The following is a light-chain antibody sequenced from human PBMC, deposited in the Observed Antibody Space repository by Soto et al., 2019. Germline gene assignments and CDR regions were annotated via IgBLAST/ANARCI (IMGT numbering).Light chain of an antibody. V-gene: IGKV3-15*01. CDR1: QSLTRN. CDR3: QQYKSWPT. Sequence: EIVLTQSPATLSLSPGERATLSCRASQSLTRNLAWYQHKPGQSPRLLIYGGSARATGVPPRFSGSGSGTEFTLTINSLLSEDFGVYYCQQYKSWPTFGQGTKVDIK. J-gene: IGKJ1*01. CDR2: GGS.